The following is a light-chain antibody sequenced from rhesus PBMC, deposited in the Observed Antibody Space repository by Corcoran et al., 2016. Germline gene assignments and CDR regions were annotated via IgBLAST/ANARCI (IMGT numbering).Light chain of an antibody. CDR1: QSVGSY. V-gene: IGKV3-24*04. CDR3: QQSSNLST. J-gene: IGKJ4*01. CDR2: GAS. Sequence: ETVVTQSPATLSLSPGERATLSCRASQSVGSYLAWYQQKPGQAPRLLIYGASSRATGIPDRFSGSGSGTDFNLTISSLEPEDVGVYYCQQSSNLSTFGGGTKVEIK.